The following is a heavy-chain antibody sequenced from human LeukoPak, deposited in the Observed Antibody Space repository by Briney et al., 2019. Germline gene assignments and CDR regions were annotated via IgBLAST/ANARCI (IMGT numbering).Heavy chain of an antibody. J-gene: IGHJ4*02. CDR1: GGSISSGDYY. CDR3: ARAPYDSSGYYYFDY. V-gene: IGHV4-31*03. D-gene: IGHD3-22*01. CDR2: IYYSGST. Sequence: SETLSLTCTVSGGSISSGDYYWSWIRQHPGKGLEGIGYIYYSGSTYYNPSLKSRVTISVDTSKKQFSLKLSSVTAADTAVYYCARAPYDSSGYYYFDYWGQRTLVTVSS.